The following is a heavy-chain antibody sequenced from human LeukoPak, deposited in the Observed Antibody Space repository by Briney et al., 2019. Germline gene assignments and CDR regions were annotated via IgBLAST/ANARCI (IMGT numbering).Heavy chain of an antibody. V-gene: IGHV1-46*01. CDR3: ARGGPYYDSSGYQDY. J-gene: IGHJ4*02. D-gene: IGHD3-22*01. CDR1: GYTFTSYY. Sequence: GASVEVSCKASGYTFTSYYMHWVRQAPGQGLEWMGIINPSGGSTSYAQKFQGGVTMTRDTSTSTVYMELSSLRSEDTAVYYCARGGPYYDSSGYQDYWGQGTLVTVSS. CDR2: INPSGGST.